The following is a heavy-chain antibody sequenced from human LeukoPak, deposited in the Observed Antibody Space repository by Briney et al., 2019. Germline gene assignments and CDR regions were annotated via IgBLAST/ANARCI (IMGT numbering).Heavy chain of an antibody. V-gene: IGHV3-23*01. Sequence: GGSLRLSCAASGFTFSGYAMSWVRQAPGKGLEWVPGISANGGSTYYANAVKGRFTISRDNSKKMLYVQMSNLRADDTAVYYCAKDRDIVIVPGDAFDIWGQGTMVIVSS. D-gene: IGHD2-2*01. CDR3: AKDRDIVIVPGDAFDI. CDR2: ISANGGST. J-gene: IGHJ3*02. CDR1: GFTFSGYA.